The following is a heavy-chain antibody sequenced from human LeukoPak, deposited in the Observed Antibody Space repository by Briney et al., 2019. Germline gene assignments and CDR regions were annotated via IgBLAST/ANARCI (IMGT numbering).Heavy chain of an antibody. J-gene: IGHJ4*02. CDR3: ARDVGNYYFFNR. D-gene: IGHD1-7*01. CDR2: INPNSGGA. V-gene: IGHV1-2*02. CDR1: GYTFTDYY. Sequence: ASVKVSCKASGYTFTDYYMHWVRQAPGQGLEWMGWINPNSGGANYAHKFQGRVTMTRDTSISTAYMELGSLRSDDPAVYFCARDVGNYYFFNRWGQGTLVTVSS.